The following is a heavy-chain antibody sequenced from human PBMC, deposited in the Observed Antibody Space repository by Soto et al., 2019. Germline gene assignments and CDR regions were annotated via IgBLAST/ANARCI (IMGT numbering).Heavy chain of an antibody. CDR3: ARVKSSGWSYFDY. J-gene: IGHJ4*02. D-gene: IGHD6-19*01. CDR2: IYHSGST. V-gene: IGHV4-4*02. CDR1: GGSISSSNW. Sequence: SETLSLTCAVSGGSISSSNWWSWVRQPPGKGLEWIGEIYHSGSTNYNPSLKSRVTISVDKSKNQFSLKLSSVTAADTAVYYCARVKSSGWSYFDYWGQGTLVTVSS.